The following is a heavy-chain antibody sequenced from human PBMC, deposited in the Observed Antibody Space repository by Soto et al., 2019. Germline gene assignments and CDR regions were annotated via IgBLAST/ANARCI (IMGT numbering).Heavy chain of an antibody. Sequence: GSLRLSCAASGFTFSSYAMHWVRQAPGKGLEWVAVISYDGSNKYYANSVKGRFTISRDNSKNTLYLQMGSLRAEDMAVYYCARSYDFWSGYDFDYWGQGTLVTVSS. CDR1: GFTFSSYA. CDR2: ISYDGSNK. J-gene: IGHJ4*02. V-gene: IGHV3-30*14. CDR3: ARSYDFWSGYDFDY. D-gene: IGHD3-3*01.